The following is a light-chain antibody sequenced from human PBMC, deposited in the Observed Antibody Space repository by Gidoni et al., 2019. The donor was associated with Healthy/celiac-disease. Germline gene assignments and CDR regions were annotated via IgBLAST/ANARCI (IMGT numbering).Light chain of an antibody. CDR3: QQLNSYA. CDR2: AAF. V-gene: IGKV1-9*01. CDR1: QDISSY. Sequence: IQLTQSPSFLSASVGDRVTITCRASQDISSYLASYQQKPGKAPELLIYAAFILQSGVQSRVSGRGSGTEFTLTISSLQHADFATYYCQQLNSYAFGQGTKVDSK. J-gene: IGKJ2*01.